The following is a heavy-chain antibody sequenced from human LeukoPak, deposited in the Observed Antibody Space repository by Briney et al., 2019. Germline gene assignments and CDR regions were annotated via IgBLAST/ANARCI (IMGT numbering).Heavy chain of an antibody. J-gene: IGHJ4*02. V-gene: IGHV3-21*01. CDR2: ISSSSSYI. CDR3: ARGGSSGWYYFDY. CDR1: GFTFRSYS. D-gene: IGHD6-19*01. Sequence: PGGSLRLSCAASGFTFRSYSMNWVRQAPGKGLEWVSSISSSSSYIYYADSVKGRFTISRDNAKNSLYLQMNSLRAEDTAVYYRARGGSSGWYYFDYWGQGTLVTVSS.